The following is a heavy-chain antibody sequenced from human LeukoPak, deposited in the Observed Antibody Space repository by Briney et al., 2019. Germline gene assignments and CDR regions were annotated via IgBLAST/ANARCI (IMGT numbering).Heavy chain of an antibody. Sequence: GGSLRLSCAASGFTFSSYSMTWVRQAPGKGLEWVSSISSSSSYIYYADSVKGRFTISRDNAKNSLYLQMNSLRAEDTAVYYCAREHYGSGSYLSSLRPPNYFDYWGQGTLVTVSS. CDR3: AREHYGSGSYLSSLRPPNYFDY. D-gene: IGHD3-10*01. J-gene: IGHJ4*02. CDR2: ISSSSSYI. CDR1: GFTFSSYS. V-gene: IGHV3-21*01.